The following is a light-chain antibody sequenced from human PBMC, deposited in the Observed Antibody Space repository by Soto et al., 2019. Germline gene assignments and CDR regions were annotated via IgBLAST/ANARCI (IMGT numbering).Light chain of an antibody. CDR2: DDS. CDR3: PHYGGLWT. V-gene: IGKV1-5*01. Sequence: DIPMTQSPARLPASVGDRVTIPCRASRSVRRWLVWYQDEPGTAPKVLIYDDSTLESGVPSRLSGSGSGTNFILTISSLQPDDFATYYCPHYGGLWTVGLGPQV. J-gene: IGKJ1*01. CDR1: RSVRRW.